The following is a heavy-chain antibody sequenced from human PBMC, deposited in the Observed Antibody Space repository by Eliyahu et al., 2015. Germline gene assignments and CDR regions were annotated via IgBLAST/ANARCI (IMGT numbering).Heavy chain of an antibody. J-gene: IGHJ5*02. CDR1: GXPFXNSA. Sequence: EVQLVESGGGLVQPGXSLRLSCATSGXPFXNSAMXWVRQAPGKGLGXVXAISGSGGSTYYADSVRGRFTISRDNSKNTLYLLMNSLRAEDTALYYCAKPPDYDFWSWLGSWGQGTLVTVSS. CDR3: AKPPDYDFWSWLGS. CDR2: ISGSGGST. V-gene: IGHV3-23*04. D-gene: IGHD3-3*01.